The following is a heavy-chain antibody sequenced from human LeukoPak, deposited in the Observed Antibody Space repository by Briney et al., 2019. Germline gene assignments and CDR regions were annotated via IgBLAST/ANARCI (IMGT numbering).Heavy chain of an antibody. CDR2: ISGSDGST. D-gene: IGHD2-21*02. J-gene: IGHJ4*02. CDR1: GFSFSSFG. V-gene: IGHV3-23*01. Sequence: PGGSLRLSCAASGFSFSSFGMSWVRQAPGKGLEWDSRISGSDGSTDYADSVKGRFTISRDNSKNTLYLQMNSLRAEDTAIYYCAKFYRATRGACDSWGQGTLVTVSS. CDR3: AKFYRATRGACDS.